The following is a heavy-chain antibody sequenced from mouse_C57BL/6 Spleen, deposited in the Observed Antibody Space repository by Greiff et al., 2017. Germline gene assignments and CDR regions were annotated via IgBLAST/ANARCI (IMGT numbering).Heavy chain of an antibody. CDR2: INPSSGYT. V-gene: IGHV1-7*01. Sequence: VKLQESGAELAKPGASVKLSCKASGYTFTSYWMHWVKQRPGQGLEWIGYINPSSGYTKYNQKFKVKATLTADKSSSTAYMQLSSLTYEDSAVYYWARVGGKDLFDYWGQGTTLTVSS. CDR3: ARVGGKDLFDY. J-gene: IGHJ2*01. CDR1: GYTFTSYW.